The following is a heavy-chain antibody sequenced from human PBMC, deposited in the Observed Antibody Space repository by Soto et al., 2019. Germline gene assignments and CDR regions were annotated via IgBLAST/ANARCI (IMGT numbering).Heavy chain of an antibody. J-gene: IGHJ5*02. D-gene: IGHD6-13*01. Sequence: PSETLSLTCTVSGGSISSSSYYWGWIRQPPGKGLEWIGSIYYSGSTYYNPSLKSRVTISVDTYKNQFSLKLSSVTAADTAVYYCARHLAYGAAGTVWFDPWGQGTLVTVSS. CDR3: ARHLAYGAAGTVWFDP. CDR1: GGSISSSSYY. CDR2: IYYSGST. V-gene: IGHV4-39*01.